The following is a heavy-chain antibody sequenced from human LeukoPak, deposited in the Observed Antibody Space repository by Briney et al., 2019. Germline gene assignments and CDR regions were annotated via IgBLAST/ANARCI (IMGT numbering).Heavy chain of an antibody. CDR3: ARPSEAGIAVAGPRWLHWYFDL. CDR1: GGSISSSSYY. Sequence: PSETLSLTCTVSGGSISSSSYYWGWIRQPPGKGLEWIGSIYYSGSTYYNPSLKSRVTISVDTSKNQFSLKLSSVTAADTAVYYCARPSEAGIAVAGPRWLHWYFDLWGRATLVTVSS. V-gene: IGHV4-39*01. CDR2: IYYSGST. D-gene: IGHD6-19*01. J-gene: IGHJ2*01.